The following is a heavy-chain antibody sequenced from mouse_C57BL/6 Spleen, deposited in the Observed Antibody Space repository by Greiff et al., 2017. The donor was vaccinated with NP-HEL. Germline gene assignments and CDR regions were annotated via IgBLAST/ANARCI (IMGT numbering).Heavy chain of an antibody. Sequence: VQLQQPGAELVRPGASVTLSCKASGYTFTDYEMHWVKQTPVHGLEWIGAIDPETGGAAYIQKFKGKAILTADKSSSTAYMELRSLTSEDSAVYYCTRPYGSVDYFDYWGQGTTLTVSS. D-gene: IGHD1-1*01. V-gene: IGHV1-15*01. CDR3: TRPYGSVDYFDY. CDR1: GYTFTDYE. J-gene: IGHJ2*01. CDR2: IDPETGGA.